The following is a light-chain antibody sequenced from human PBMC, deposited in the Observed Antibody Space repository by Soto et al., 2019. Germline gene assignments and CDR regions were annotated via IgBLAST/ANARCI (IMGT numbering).Light chain of an antibody. V-gene: IGKV1-27*01. Sequence: DIQMTQSPSSLSASVGDRVTITCRANQGISSYLAWYRQKPGKVPEVLIYSASALQSGVPSRFSGSGSGTDFTLTISSLQPEDVATYYCQNYGSAPLTFGGGTKVEIK. CDR1: QGISSY. CDR3: QNYGSAPLT. CDR2: SAS. J-gene: IGKJ4*01.